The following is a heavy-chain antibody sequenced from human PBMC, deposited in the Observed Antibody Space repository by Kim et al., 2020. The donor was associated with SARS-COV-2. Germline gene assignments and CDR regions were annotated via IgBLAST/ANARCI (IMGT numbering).Heavy chain of an antibody. J-gene: IGHJ4*02. CDR1: GGSISSGGYY. D-gene: IGHD3-10*01. CDR3: AREPAPPTGASGSYLDY. CDR2: IYYSGST. V-gene: IGHV4-31*03. Sequence: SETLSLTCTVSGGSISSGGYYWSWIRQHPGKGLEWIGYIYYSGSTYYNPSLKSRVTISVDTSKNQFSLKLSSVTAADTAVYYCAREPAPPTGASGSYLDYWGQGTLVTVSS.